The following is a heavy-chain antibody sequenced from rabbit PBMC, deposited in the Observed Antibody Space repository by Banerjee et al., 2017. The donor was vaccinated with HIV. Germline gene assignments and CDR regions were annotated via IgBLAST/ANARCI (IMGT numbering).Heavy chain of an antibody. Sequence: QEQLVESGGGLVQPEGSLTLTCTASGFSFTNNYYMCWVRQAPGKGLEWIACIYAGSNGVTYYASWAKGRFTISKTSSTTVTLQMTSLTAADTATYFCARGGAGSVGVGSAFTRLDLWGPGTLVTVS. CDR1: GFSFTNNYY. D-gene: IGHD4-2*01. V-gene: IGHV1S45*01. CDR3: ARGGAGSVGVGSAFTRLDL. J-gene: IGHJ3*01. CDR2: IYAGSNGVT.